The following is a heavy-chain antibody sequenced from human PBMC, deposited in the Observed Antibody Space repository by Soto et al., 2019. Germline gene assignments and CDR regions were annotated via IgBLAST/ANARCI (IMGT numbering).Heavy chain of an antibody. Sequence: QVQLVQSGAEVKKPGSSVKVSCKASGGTFSSYTISWVRQAPGQGLEWMGRIIPILGIANYAQKFQGRVTITADKSTSTAYMELCSLRSEDTAVYYCATKGETVTTEDYWGQGTLVTVSS. J-gene: IGHJ4*02. CDR3: ATKGETVTTEDY. D-gene: IGHD4-17*01. V-gene: IGHV1-69*02. CDR1: GGTFSSYT. CDR2: IIPILGIA.